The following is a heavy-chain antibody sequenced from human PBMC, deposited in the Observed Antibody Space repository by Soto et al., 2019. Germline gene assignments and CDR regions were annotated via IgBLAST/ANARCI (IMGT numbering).Heavy chain of an antibody. D-gene: IGHD1-7*01. V-gene: IGHV4-59*01. Sequence: SETLSLTCSVSGGSIVDYCWSWIRQPPGKGLEWIGFIYYTGNTRYNPSLGSRVTISLDTSKNQFSLKLTSATAADTAFYYCARDVNRWELRGFFDPWGRGALVTVSS. J-gene: IGHJ5*02. CDR2: IYYTGNT. CDR3: ARDVNRWELRGFFDP. CDR1: GGSIVDYC.